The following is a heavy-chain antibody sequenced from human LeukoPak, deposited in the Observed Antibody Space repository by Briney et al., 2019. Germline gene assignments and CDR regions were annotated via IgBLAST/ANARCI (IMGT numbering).Heavy chain of an antibody. V-gene: IGHV1-8*01. D-gene: IGHD6-13*01. J-gene: IGHJ6*02. CDR2: MNPNSANT. CDR3: ARLASSSWPLYYYYGMDV. CDR1: GYTFTSYD. Sequence: ASVKVSCNASGYTFTSYDINWVRQATGQGLEWMGWMNPNSANTGYAQKFQGRVTMTRNTSISTAYMELSSLRSEDTAVYYCARLASSSWPLYYYYGMDVWGQGTTVTVSS.